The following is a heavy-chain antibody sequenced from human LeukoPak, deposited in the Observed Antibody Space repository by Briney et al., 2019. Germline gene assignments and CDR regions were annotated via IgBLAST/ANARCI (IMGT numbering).Heavy chain of an antibody. D-gene: IGHD1-26*01. Sequence: ASVKVSCKASGYTFTNYGITWMRQAPGQGLEWIGWINTYNGNTNYAQKLQGRVTITTGTSTSTAYMELRSLRSDDTAVFYCARDLVDGVGAPGAYWGQGALVTVSS. J-gene: IGHJ4*02. CDR1: GYTFTNYG. CDR3: ARDLVDGVGAPGAY. CDR2: INTYNGNT. V-gene: IGHV1-18*01.